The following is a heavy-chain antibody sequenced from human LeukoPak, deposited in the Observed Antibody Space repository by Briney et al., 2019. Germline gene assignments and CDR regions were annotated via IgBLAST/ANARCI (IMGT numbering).Heavy chain of an antibody. CDR3: ARPGWLGELLPNY. J-gene: IGHJ4*02. Sequence: SGPTLVKPTQTLTLTCTFSGFSLSTSGGGVGWIRQPPGKALEWLALIYWDDDKRDSPSLTSRLTTPKATSKNQLVLTMTNMDPGNTATYSCARPGWLGELLPNYWGQGTLATVSS. V-gene: IGHV2-5*02. CDR1: GFSLSTSGGG. D-gene: IGHD3-10*01. CDR2: IYWDDDK.